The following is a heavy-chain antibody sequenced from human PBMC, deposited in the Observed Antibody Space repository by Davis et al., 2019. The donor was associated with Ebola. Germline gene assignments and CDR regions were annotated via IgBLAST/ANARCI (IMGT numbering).Heavy chain of an antibody. CDR1: GGSISSGSYY. D-gene: IGHD6-6*01. CDR2: IYHSGST. CDR3: ARGRGYSSSQTTFDY. Sequence: SETLSLTCTVSGGSISSGSYYWGWIRQPPGKGLEWIGSIYHSGSTYYNPSLKSRVTISLDTSKNQFSLKLSSVTAADTAVYYCARGRGYSSSQTTFDYWGQGTLVTVSA. V-gene: IGHV4-39*07. J-gene: IGHJ4*02.